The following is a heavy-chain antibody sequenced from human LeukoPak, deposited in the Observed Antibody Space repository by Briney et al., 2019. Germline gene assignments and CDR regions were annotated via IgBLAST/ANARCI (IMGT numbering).Heavy chain of an antibody. CDR3: ARGTRGYRGYDAYY. Sequence: ASVKVSCKASGYTFTSYDTNWARQATEQGLEWMGWMNPNSGNTGYAPRFQGRVTMTRDTSISTAYMELSSLTSDDTAVYYCARGTRGYRGYDAYYWSQGTLVTVSS. D-gene: IGHD5-12*01. CDR2: MNPNSGNT. V-gene: IGHV1-8*01. J-gene: IGHJ4*02. CDR1: GYTFTSYD.